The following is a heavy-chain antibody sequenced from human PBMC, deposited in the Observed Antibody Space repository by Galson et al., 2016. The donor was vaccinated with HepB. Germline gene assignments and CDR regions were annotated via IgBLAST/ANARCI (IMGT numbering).Heavy chain of an antibody. CDR3: ARGPRGFTYYYYWFGMDV. Sequence: SLRLSCAVSGFTFSSYGMHWVRQAPGKGLEWVAVIWYDGSNKYYADSVKGRFTISRDNSNNTLYLQMNSLRAEGTAVYYCARGPRGFTYYYYWFGMDVWGQGTSVTVSS. J-gene: IGHJ6*02. V-gene: IGHV3-33*01. D-gene: IGHD5-12*01. CDR2: IWYDGSNK. CDR1: GFTFSSYG.